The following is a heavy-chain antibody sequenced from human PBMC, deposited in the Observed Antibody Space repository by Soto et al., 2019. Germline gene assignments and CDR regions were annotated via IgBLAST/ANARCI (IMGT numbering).Heavy chain of an antibody. J-gene: IGHJ4*02. Sequence: QVHLVQSGAEVKKPGASVKVSCKGSGYGFTTYGITWVRQAPGQGLEWMAWISAHNGNTNYAQKVQGRVTVTRDTSTSTAYTELGSLRYDDTAVYYCARGGYGDYWGQGALVTVSS. CDR3: ARGGYGDY. CDR2: ISAHNGNT. D-gene: IGHD1-1*01. CDR1: GYGFTTYG. V-gene: IGHV1-18*01.